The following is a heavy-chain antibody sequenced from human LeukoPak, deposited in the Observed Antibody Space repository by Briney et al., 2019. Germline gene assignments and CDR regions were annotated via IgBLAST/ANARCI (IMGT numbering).Heavy chain of an antibody. D-gene: IGHD2-2*02. CDR3: ARDRYCTGTTCYTADY. CDR1: GFTFSSYN. Sequence: EPGGSLRLSCTASGFTFSSYNMNWVRQAPGKGLEWISYITSSSSTIYYADSVKDRFIISRDNAKNSLYLQMNSLRAEDTAVYYCARDRYCTGTTCYTADYWGQGTLVTVSS. CDR2: ITSSSSTI. V-gene: IGHV3-48*01. J-gene: IGHJ4*02.